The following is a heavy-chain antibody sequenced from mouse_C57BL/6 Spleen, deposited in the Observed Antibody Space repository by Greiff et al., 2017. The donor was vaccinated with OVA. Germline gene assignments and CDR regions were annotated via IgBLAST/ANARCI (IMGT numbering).Heavy chain of an antibody. CDR1: GFTFSDYY. J-gene: IGHJ4*01. CDR2: ISNGGGST. Sequence: DVKLVESGGGLVQPGGSLKLSCAASGFTFSDYYMYWVRQTPEKRLEWVAYISNGGGSTYYTDTVQGRFTIYRDNAKNTLYLQISRLKSEDTTMDYGARGLRRGYAMDYWGQGTSVTVSS. V-gene: IGHV5-12*01. CDR3: ARGLRRGYAMDY. D-gene: IGHD2-4*01.